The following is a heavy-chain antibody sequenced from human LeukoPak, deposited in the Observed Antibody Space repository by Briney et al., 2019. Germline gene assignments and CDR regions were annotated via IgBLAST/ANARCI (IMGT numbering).Heavy chain of an antibody. Sequence: SETLSLICTVSGGSISSYYWSWIRQPTGKGLEWIGYIYYSGSTNYNPSLKSRVTISVDTSKNQFSLKLSSVTAADTAVYYCAGKYPDYYYGMDVWGQGTTVTVSS. CDR3: AGKYPDYYYGMDV. J-gene: IGHJ6*02. CDR1: GGSISSYY. D-gene: IGHD2-2*01. CDR2: IYYSGST. V-gene: IGHV4-59*01.